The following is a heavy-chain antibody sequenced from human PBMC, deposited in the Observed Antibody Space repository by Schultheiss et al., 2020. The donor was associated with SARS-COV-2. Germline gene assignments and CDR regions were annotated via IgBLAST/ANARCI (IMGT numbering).Heavy chain of an antibody. Sequence: SETLSLTCAVYGGSFSGYYWSWIRQPPGKGLEWIGEINHSGSTNYNPSLKSRVTISVDTSKNQFSLKLSSVTAADTAVYYCARGRYYYGSGNYYKWRHYYYGMDVWGQGTTVTVSS. D-gene: IGHD3-10*01. CDR1: GGSFSGYY. CDR2: INHSGST. V-gene: IGHV4-34*01. J-gene: IGHJ6*02. CDR3: ARGRYYYGSGNYYKWRHYYYGMDV.